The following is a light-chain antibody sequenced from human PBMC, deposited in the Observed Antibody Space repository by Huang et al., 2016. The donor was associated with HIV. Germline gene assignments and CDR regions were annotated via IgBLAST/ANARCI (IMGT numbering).Light chain of an antibody. CDR3: QQSRNLPRT. V-gene: IGKV1-39*01. Sequence: DIQLTQSPSSLSASVGDGTTITCRASENIVYSLSWFQQKPGHAPKALIYATSRLHAGVPSKFSGTGSGTNFTLSINGLGPEDFGTYYCQQSRNLPRTYGGGTKVDI. J-gene: IGKJ4*01. CDR1: ENIVYS. CDR2: ATS.